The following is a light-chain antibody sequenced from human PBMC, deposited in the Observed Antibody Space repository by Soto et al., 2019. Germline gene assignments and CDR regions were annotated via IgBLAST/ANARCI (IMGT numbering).Light chain of an antibody. CDR1: SSDVGGYNY. CDR3: CSYAGSYTYVV. V-gene: IGLV2-11*01. CDR2: DVS. J-gene: IGLJ2*01. Sequence: QSALTQPRSVSGSPGQSVTISCTGTSSDVGGYNYVSWYQQHPGQPPKLMIYDVSKRPSGVPDRFSGSKSGHTASLTISGLQAEDEADYYCCSYAGSYTYVVFGGGTKLTVL.